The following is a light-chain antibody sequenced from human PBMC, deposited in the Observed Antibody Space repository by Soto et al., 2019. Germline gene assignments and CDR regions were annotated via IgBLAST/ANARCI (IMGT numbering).Light chain of an antibody. V-gene: IGLV1-44*01. CDR3: AVWDDSLDGWV. J-gene: IGLJ3*02. CDR2: NNN. Sequence: QSVLTQPPSASGTPGQRVTISCSGSSSNIGSHVVYWYQQLAGTAPKLLIYNNNQRPSGVPDRFSGSKSGTSASLAIRGLQSEEEADYYCAVWDDSLDGWVFGGGTKLTVL. CDR1: SSNIGSHV.